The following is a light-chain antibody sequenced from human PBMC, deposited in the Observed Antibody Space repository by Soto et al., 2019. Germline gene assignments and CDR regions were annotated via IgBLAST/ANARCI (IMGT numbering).Light chain of an antibody. CDR3: QQRSNWPPIT. CDR2: DAS. J-gene: IGKJ5*01. Sequence: EIVMTQSPATLSVSPGERATLSCRSSQSVSTLLAWYQQKPGQGPRLLIFDASNRATGTPARFSGSGSGTDFTLTISSLEPEDFAVYYCQQRSNWPPITFGQGTRLEI. CDR1: QSVSTL. V-gene: IGKV3-11*01.